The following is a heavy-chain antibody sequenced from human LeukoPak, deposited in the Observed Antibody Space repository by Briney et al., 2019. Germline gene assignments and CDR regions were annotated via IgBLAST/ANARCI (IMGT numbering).Heavy chain of an antibody. CDR1: GGSFSGYY. V-gene: IGHV4-34*01. D-gene: IGHD2-2*01. CDR3: ARGASNIVVVPAARFFGY. Sequence: SETLSLTCAVYGGSFSGYYWSWIRQPPGKGLEWIGEINHSGSTNYNPSLKSRVTISADTSKNQFSLKLSSVTAADTAVYYCARGASNIVVVPAARFFGYWGQGTLVTVSS. J-gene: IGHJ4*02. CDR2: INHSGST.